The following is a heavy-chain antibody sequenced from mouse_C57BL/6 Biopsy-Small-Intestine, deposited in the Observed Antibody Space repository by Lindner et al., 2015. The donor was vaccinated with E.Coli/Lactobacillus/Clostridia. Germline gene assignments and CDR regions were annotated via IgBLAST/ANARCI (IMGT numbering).Heavy chain of an antibody. CDR3: ARDYFDY. CDR1: GFTFSSYA. J-gene: IGHJ2*01. V-gene: IGHV5-4*01. CDR2: ISDGGSYT. Sequence: VQLQESGGGLVKPGGSLKLSCAASGFTFSSYAMSWVRQTPEKRLEWVATISDGGSYTYYPDNVKGRFTISRDNAKNNLYLQMSHLKSEDTAIYYCARDYFDYWGQGTTLTVSS.